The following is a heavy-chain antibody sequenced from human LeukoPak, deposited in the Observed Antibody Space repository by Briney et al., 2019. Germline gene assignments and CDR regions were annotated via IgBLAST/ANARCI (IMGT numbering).Heavy chain of an antibody. V-gene: IGHV3-66*01. CDR3: AKLEQLGPIDY. Sequence: GGSLRLSCAASGFTVSSNYMSWVRQAPGKGLEWVSVIYSGGSTYYADSVKGRFTISRDNSKNTLYLQMNSLRAEDTAVYYCAKLEQLGPIDYWGQGTLVTVSS. D-gene: IGHD6-6*01. CDR2: IYSGGST. J-gene: IGHJ4*02. CDR1: GFTVSSNY.